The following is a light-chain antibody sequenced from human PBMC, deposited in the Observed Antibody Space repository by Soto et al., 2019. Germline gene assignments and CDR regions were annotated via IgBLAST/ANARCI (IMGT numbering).Light chain of an antibody. CDR2: GAS. Sequence: EIVLTQSPGILSLSLGDRATLSCRASQSVISSSLAWYQQKPGQAPRLLIYGASTRATGIPDRFSGSGSGTDFTLTISSLEPEDFAMYYCQLYNSSPGFTFGPGTKVDIK. CDR3: QLYNSSPGFT. CDR1: QSVISSS. J-gene: IGKJ3*01. V-gene: IGKV3-20*01.